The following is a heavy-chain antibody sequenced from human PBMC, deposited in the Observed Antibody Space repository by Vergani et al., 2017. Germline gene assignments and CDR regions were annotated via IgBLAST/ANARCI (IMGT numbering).Heavy chain of an antibody. Sequence: QLQLQESDSRLVNPSQTLSLTCTVSGGSISSSSYYWGWIRQPPGKGLEWIGSIYYSGSTYYNPSLKSRVTISVDTSKNQFSLKLSSVTAADTAVYYCARHSSSLSTRYYYYYMDVWGKGTTVTVSS. CDR3: ARHSSSLSTRYYYYYMDV. V-gene: IGHV4-39*01. CDR2: IYYSGST. CDR1: GGSISSSSYY. D-gene: IGHD6-6*01. J-gene: IGHJ6*03.